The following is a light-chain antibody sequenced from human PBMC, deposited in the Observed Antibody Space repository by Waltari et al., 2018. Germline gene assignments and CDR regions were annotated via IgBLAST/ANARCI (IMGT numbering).Light chain of an antibody. CDR2: AAS. J-gene: IGKJ1*01. CDR1: QGISSY. Sequence: AIRITQSPSSLSASTGDRVTITCRASQGISSYLAWYQQKPGKAPKLLIYAASTLQSGVPSRFSGSGSGTDFTLTISCLRSEDFATYYCQQYYSYPPLFGQVTKVEIK. CDR3: QQYYSYPPL. V-gene: IGKV1-8*01.